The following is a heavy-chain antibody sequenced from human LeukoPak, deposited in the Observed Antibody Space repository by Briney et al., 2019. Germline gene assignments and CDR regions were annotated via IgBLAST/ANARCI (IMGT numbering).Heavy chain of an antibody. CDR2: VSCDGGNK. D-gene: IGHD3-22*01. CDR1: GFTFSSYA. V-gene: IGHV3-30*04. CDR3: ARDLKYYYDTGNY. Sequence: GGSLRLSCAASGFTFSSYAVLWVRQAPGKGLEWVATVSCDGGNKYYVDSVKGRFTISRDTSKNMLHLQMNSLRPEDTAMYYCARDLKYYYDTGNYWGQGTLVTVSS. J-gene: IGHJ4*02.